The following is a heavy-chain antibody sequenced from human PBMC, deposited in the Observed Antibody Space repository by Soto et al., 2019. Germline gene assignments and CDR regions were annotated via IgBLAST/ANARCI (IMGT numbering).Heavy chain of an antibody. D-gene: IGHD2-21*01. CDR2: INANGGGT. J-gene: IGHJ4*01. CDR1: GYTFTGYV. Sequence: QVQLVQSGTEVKKPGASVKVSCKASGYTFTGYVLQWVRQAPGQGLEWLGGINANGGGTKYAQKFQDRVTLTMDKSTSTIYMELTRRKPDDTAIYFCARARARQSDGDYWGQGTLVTVSS. V-gene: IGHV1-2*02. CDR3: ARARARQSDGDY.